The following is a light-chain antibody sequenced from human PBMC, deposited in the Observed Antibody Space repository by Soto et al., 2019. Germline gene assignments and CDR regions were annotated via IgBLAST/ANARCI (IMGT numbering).Light chain of an antibody. CDR3: ASWDDSLTGWV. CDR2: TSN. J-gene: IGLJ3*02. CDR1: SSNIGSNT. V-gene: IGLV1-44*01. Sequence: QSALTQPPSASGTPGQRVTISCSGRSSNIGSNTVNWYRHLPGTAPTLLIHTSNERPSGVPDRFSGSKSGTSASLAISGLQADDEADYYCASWDDSLTGWVFGGGTKLTVL.